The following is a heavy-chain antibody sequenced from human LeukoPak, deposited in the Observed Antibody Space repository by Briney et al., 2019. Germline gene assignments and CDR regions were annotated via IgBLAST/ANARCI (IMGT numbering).Heavy chain of an antibody. CDR3: AKDSAYSSRWYSSFDH. V-gene: IGHV3-23*01. CDR1: GFILSSYA. CDR2: ISGSGDTT. Sequence: GGSLRLSCAASGFILSSYAMSWVRQAPGKGLEWVSPISGSGDTTYYADSVKGRFTISRDNSKNTLYLQMNSLRAEDTAVYYCAKDSAYSSRWYSSFDHWGQGTLVTVSS. J-gene: IGHJ4*02. D-gene: IGHD6-13*01.